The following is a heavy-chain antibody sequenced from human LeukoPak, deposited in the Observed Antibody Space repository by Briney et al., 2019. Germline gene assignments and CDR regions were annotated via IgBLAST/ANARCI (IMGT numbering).Heavy chain of an antibody. Sequence: PSETLSLTCAVYGGSFSGYYWSWIRQPPGKGLEWIGEINHSGSNNYNPSLKSRVTISVDTSKNRFSLKLSSVTAADTAVYYCARGLLRNDILTGYYRTIKNWFDPWGQGTLVTVSS. CDR2: INHSGSN. CDR1: GGSFSGYY. V-gene: IGHV4-34*01. J-gene: IGHJ5*02. D-gene: IGHD3-9*01. CDR3: ARGLLRNDILTGYYRTIKNWFDP.